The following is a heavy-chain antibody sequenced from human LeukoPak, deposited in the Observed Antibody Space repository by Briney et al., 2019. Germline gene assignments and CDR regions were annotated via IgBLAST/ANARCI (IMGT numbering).Heavy chain of an antibody. CDR3: AKDMGREYRWSLPDY. CDR2: ISGSGGST. V-gene: IGHV3-23*01. CDR1: GFTFDDYA. D-gene: IGHD3-16*02. Sequence: GGSLRLSCAAFGFTFDDYAMSWVRQAPGKGLEWVSAISGSGGSTYYADSVKGRFTISRDNSKNTLYLQMNSLRAEDTAVYYCAKDMGREYRWSLPDYWGQGTLVTVSS. J-gene: IGHJ4*02.